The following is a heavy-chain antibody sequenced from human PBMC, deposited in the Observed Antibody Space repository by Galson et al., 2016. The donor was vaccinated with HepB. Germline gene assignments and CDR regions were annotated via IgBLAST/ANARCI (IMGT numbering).Heavy chain of an antibody. CDR3: AKAKTRGGFGNYNYMDV. CDR1: GFTFSAYV. V-gene: IGHV3-23*01. Sequence: SLRLSCAASGFTFSAYVMTWVRQVAGKGLEWVSLISGSGVSTYYADSAKGRFTISRDNANNTLFLQMNSLTAEDTAIYYCAKAKTRGGFGNYNYMDVWGQGTMVTVSS. J-gene: IGHJ6*03. CDR2: ISGSGVST. D-gene: IGHD3-16*01.